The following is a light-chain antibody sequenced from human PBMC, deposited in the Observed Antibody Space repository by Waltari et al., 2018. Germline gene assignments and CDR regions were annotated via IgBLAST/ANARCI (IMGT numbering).Light chain of an antibody. CDR1: RSNIGDNA. CDR3: AAWDDSVNGYV. Sequence: QSVLTQPPSASGTTGERVTISCSGSRSNIGDNAVNWYQHIPGAAPELLFYTDKQRPAGVPARFAGSKSGTSASLGISGLQSEDEATYYCAAWDDSVNGYVFGSGTEVTVL. V-gene: IGLV1-44*01. J-gene: IGLJ1*01. CDR2: TDK.